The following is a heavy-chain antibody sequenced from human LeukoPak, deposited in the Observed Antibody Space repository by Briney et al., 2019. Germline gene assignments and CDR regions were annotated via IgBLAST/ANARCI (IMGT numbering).Heavy chain of an antibody. Sequence: GGSLRLSCAASGFTLSSFWMTWVRQAPGKGLEWVATIKQDGSEKYYVDSVKGRFIVSRDNAENSLYVKMNSLRAEDTAVYFCAKGGSTGGRLVYWGQGTLVTVSS. CDR2: IKQDGSEK. CDR1: GFTLSSFW. J-gene: IGHJ4*02. D-gene: IGHD2-8*02. V-gene: IGHV3-7*01. CDR3: AKGGSTGGRLVY.